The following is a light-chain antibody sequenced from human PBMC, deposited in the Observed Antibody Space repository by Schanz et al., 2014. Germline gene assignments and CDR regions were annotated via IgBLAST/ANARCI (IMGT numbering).Light chain of an antibody. CDR3: QQYGSSPYT. V-gene: IGKV3-20*01. CDR1: QSVSSN. CDR2: GAS. Sequence: EIVMTQSPVTLSVSPGERATLSCRASQSVSSNLAWYQQKPGQAPRILIYGASSRATGIPDRFSGSGSETDFTLTISRLEPEDFAVYYCQQYGSSPYTFGQGTKLEIK. J-gene: IGKJ2*01.